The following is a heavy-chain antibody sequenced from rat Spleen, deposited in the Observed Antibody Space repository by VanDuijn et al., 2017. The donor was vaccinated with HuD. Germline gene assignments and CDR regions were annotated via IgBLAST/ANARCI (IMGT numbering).Heavy chain of an antibody. J-gene: IGHJ1*01. CDR1: GFTFSDYG. V-gene: IGHV5S13*01. CDR2: ISTGGGNT. D-gene: IGHD2-2*01. CDR3: ARAGYLRDWYFDF. Sequence: EVQLIESGGGLVQPGRSLKLSCAASGFTFSDYGMHWIRQAPTKGLEWIASISTGGGNTYYRDSVKGRFTISRDNAKNTQYLQMDSLRSEDTATYYCARAGYLRDWYFDFWGPGAMVTVSS.